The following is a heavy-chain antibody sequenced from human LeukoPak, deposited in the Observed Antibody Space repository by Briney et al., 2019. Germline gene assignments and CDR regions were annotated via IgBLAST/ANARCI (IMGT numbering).Heavy chain of an antibody. CDR2: ISVYNGNT. Sequence: ASVKVSCKASGYTFTSYGISWVRQAPGQGLEWMGWISVYNGNTNYAQKLQGRVTMTTNTSTSTAYMDLRSLRSDDTAVYYCAREGSPFYYYYMDVWGKGTTVTVSS. J-gene: IGHJ6*03. V-gene: IGHV1-18*01. CDR1: GYTFTSYG. CDR3: AREGSPFYYYYMDV. D-gene: IGHD2-15*01.